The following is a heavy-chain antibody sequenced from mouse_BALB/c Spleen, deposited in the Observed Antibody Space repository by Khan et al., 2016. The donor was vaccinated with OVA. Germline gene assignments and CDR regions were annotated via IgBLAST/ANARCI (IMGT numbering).Heavy chain of an antibody. Sequence: QVQLKESGTELVRPGTSVKLSCMASGYTFTSYWMNWIKQRPEQGLEWIGRIDPYDSETHYNQKFKDKATLTVDKSSNTAYMQLTSLTSEDSAVYYCARNPFAYWGQGTLVTVSA. CDR3: ARNPFAY. J-gene: IGHJ3*01. V-gene: IGHV1-52*01. CDR1: GYTFTSYW. CDR2: IDPYDSET.